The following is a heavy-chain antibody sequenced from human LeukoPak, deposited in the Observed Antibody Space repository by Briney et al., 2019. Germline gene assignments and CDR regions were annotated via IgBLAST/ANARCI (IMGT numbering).Heavy chain of an antibody. J-gene: IGHJ3*02. V-gene: IGHV4-59*08. CDR2: FYHTGST. Sequence: SETLSLTCTVSGGSISSYYWSWIRQPPGKGLEWIGYFYHTGSTNYNPSLKSRVTISVDTSKNQFSLKLSSVTAADTAVYYCASQSGYSYAYFDIWGQGTKVTVSS. CDR3: ASQSGYSYAYFDI. D-gene: IGHD5-18*01. CDR1: GGSISSYY.